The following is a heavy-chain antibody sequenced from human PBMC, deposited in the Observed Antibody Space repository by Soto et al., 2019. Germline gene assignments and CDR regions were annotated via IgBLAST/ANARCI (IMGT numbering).Heavy chain of an antibody. CDR1: GGSISSSSYY. CDR2: IYYSGST. CDR3: ARLLTRNQYYFAY. Sequence: QLQLQESGPGLVKPSETLSLTCTVSGGSISSSSYYWGWIRQPPGKGLEWSVSIYYSGSTYYNQSLKSRVTISVDTSKNQFSLKLCSVTAADTAVYYCARLLTRNQYYFAYSGQGTLVTVSS. V-gene: IGHV4-39*01. J-gene: IGHJ4*02. D-gene: IGHD3-10*01.